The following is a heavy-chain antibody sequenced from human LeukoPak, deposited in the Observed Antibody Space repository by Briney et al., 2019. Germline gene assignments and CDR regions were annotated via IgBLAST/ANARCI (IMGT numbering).Heavy chain of an antibody. V-gene: IGHV4-39*07. D-gene: IGHD3-22*01. Sequence: SETLSLTCTVSGGSIRSSYYYWGWIRQPPGKGLEWIGEIDHSGSTNYNPSLKSRVTISVDTSKNQFSLKLSSVTAADTAVYYCATTGPTFYDSSGYTYAFDIWGQGTMVSVSS. CDR1: GGSIRSSYYY. J-gene: IGHJ3*02. CDR3: ATTGPTFYDSSGYTYAFDI. CDR2: IDHSGST.